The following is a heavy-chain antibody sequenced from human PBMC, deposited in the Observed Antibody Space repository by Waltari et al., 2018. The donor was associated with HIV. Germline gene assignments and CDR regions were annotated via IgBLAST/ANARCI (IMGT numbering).Heavy chain of an antibody. CDR3: ANLPFVYFDY. CDR2: IYDSGST. Sequence: QVQLQESGPGLVKPSETLSLTCTVSSGSISSSSSYWGWIRQPPGRGLEWSGNIYDSGSTYYNTSLKGRVTISVDTSKNQFSLKLSSVTAADTAVYYCANLPFVYFDYWGQGTLVTVSS. CDR1: SGSISSSSSY. J-gene: IGHJ4*02. V-gene: IGHV4-39*01.